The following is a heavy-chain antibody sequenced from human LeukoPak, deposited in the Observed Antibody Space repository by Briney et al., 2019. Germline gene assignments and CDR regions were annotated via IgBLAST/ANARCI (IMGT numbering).Heavy chain of an antibody. V-gene: IGHV1-46*01. J-gene: IGHJ4*02. D-gene: IGHD1-26*01. CDR3: ARGPYSGNYYYFDY. CDR1: GYTFTSHY. Sequence: ASVKVSCKASGYTFTSHYIHWVRQAPGQGLEWMGIINPSTDSRDYAQKFQGRITMTRDTSTSTVYMELSTLRSEDTADYYCARGPYSGNYYYFDYWGQGTLVTVSS. CDR2: INPSTDSR.